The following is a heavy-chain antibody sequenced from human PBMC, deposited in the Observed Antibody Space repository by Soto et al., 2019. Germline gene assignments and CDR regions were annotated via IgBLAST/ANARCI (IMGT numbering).Heavy chain of an antibody. CDR2: IKSKTDGGTT. V-gene: IGHV3-15*01. CDR3: TINREITFGGVIAPRFDI. D-gene: IGHD3-16*02. J-gene: IGHJ3*02. Sequence: EVQLVESGGGLVKPGGSLRLSCAASGFTFSNAWMSWVRQAPGKGLEWVGRIKSKTDGGTTDYAAPVKGRFTISRDDSKNTLYLQMNSLKTEDTAVYYCTINREITFGGVIAPRFDIWGQGTMVTVSS. CDR1: GFTFSNAW.